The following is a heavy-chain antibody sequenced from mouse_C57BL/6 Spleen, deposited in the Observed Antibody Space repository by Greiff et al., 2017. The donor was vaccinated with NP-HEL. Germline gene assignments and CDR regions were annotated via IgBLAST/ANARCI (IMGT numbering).Heavy chain of an antibody. Sequence: QVQLKQPGTELVKPGASVKLSCKASGYTFTSYWMHWVKQRPGQGLEWIGNINPSNGGTNYNEKFKSKATLTVDKSSSTAYMQLSSLTSEDSAVYYCARSGGLRQAYYAMDYWGQGTSVTVSS. CDR3: ARSGGLRQAYYAMDY. V-gene: IGHV1-53*01. D-gene: IGHD2-4*01. CDR1: GYTFTSYW. CDR2: INPSNGGT. J-gene: IGHJ4*01.